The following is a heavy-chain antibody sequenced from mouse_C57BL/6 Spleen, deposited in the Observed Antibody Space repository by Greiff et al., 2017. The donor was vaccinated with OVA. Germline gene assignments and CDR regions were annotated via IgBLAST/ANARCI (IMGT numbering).Heavy chain of an antibody. CDR2: IYPGNSDT. J-gene: IGHJ3*01. V-gene: IGHV1-5*01. CDR1: GYTFTSYW. CDR3: TRTDGYATWFAY. Sequence: EVKLMESGTVLARPGASVKMSCKTSGYTFTSYWMHWVKQRPGQGLEWIGAIYPGNSDTSYNQKFKGKAKLTAVTSASTAYMELSSLTNEDSAVYYCTRTDGYATWFAYWGQGTLVTVSA. D-gene: IGHD2-3*01.